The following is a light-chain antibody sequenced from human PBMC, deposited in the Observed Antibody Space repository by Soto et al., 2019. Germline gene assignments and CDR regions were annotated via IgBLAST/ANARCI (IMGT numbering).Light chain of an antibody. CDR3: QQYGSSPLT. J-gene: IGKJ4*01. V-gene: IGKV3-20*01. Sequence: EIVLTQSPGTLSLSPGEIATLSCRASQSVSSSYLAWYQQKPGQAPRLLIYDASTRATGIPARFSGSGSGTEFTLTISSLQSEDFAIYDCQQYGSSPLTFGRGTKV. CDR1: QSVSSSY. CDR2: DAS.